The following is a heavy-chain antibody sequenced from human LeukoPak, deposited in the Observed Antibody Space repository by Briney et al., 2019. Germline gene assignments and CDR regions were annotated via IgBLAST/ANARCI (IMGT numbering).Heavy chain of an antibody. D-gene: IGHD2-2*03. CDR2: INTNTGNP. CDR3: ARSSWILQSSDF. Sequence: GASVKVSCTASGYSFTIFAMIWVRQAPGQGREGMGWINTNTGNPTYAQDFTGRFVLSLDTSVTTTFQEISSLKAEDTAMYYCARSSWILQSSDFWGQGTLVTVSS. J-gene: IGHJ4*02. CDR1: GYSFTIFA. V-gene: IGHV7-4-1*02.